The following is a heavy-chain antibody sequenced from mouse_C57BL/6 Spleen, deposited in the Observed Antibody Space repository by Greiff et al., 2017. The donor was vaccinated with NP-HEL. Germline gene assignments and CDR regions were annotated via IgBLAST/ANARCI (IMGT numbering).Heavy chain of an antibody. CDR2: IDPENGDT. J-gene: IGHJ3*01. D-gene: IGHD2-3*01. CDR1: GFNIKDDY. V-gene: IGHV14-4*01. CDR3: TTLGGWLLRFAY. Sequence: VQLKQSGAELVRPGASVKLSCTASGFNIKDDYMHWVKQRPEQGLEWIGWIDPENGDTEYASKFQGKATITADTSSNTAYLQLSSLTSEDTAVYYCTTLGGWLLRFAYWGKGTLVTVSA.